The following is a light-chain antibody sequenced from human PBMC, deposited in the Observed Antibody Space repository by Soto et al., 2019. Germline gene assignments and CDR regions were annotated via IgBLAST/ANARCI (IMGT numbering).Light chain of an antibody. V-gene: IGKV1-5*03. J-gene: IGKJ2*01. Sequence: DIQMTQSPSTLSASVGDRVTITCRASQSISSWLAWYQQKPGKAPKLLIYKASSLESGGPSRFSGSGCGTEFTLTISSLQPDDFASYYCQQYNSYSRNTFGQGTKLEIK. CDR3: QQYNSYSRNT. CDR1: QSISSW. CDR2: KAS.